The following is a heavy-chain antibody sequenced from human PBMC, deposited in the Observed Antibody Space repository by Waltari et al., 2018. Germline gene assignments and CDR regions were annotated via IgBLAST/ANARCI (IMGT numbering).Heavy chain of an antibody. J-gene: IGHJ4*02. CDR1: GGSISSSSYY. CDR2: IYYSGST. D-gene: IGHD6-19*01. CDR3: ARVLYSSGWYGGDFDY. V-gene: IGHV4-39*07. Sequence: QLQLQESGPGLVKPSETLSLTCTVSGGSISSSSYYWGWIRQPPGKGLEWLGSIYYSGSTDCKPARKSRVTRTVDASKNQFSLRLSSGTAADTDVYYCARVLYSSGWYGGDFDYWGQGTLVTVSS.